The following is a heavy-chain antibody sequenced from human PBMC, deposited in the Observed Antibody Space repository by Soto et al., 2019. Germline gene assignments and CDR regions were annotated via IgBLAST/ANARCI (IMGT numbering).Heavy chain of an antibody. CDR2: ISYHGSNE. CDR3: VKDLGTPPYYFDY. Sequence: GGSLRPSCAASGFTFSNYGMHWVRQAPGKGLEWVAVISYHGSNEYYPDSEKGRFTISRDNSKNTVYLQMNSLRVEDTAVYYCVKDLGTPPYYFDYWGQGTLVTVSS. J-gene: IGHJ4*02. CDR1: GFTFSNYG. V-gene: IGHV3-30*18.